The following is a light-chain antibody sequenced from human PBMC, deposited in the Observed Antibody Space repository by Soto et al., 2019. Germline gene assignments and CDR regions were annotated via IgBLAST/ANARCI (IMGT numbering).Light chain of an antibody. CDR1: QSVPSTY. Sequence: VLSQSPGILSLSPGERATLSCRSSQSVPSTYFAWYQQKSGQPPRLLISGTSTRATGVPARFSGSRSGPEFTLTINSLQSEDFAIYYCQPYNNWPLTFGGGTKVDIK. V-gene: IGKV3-15*01. CDR3: QPYNNWPLT. J-gene: IGKJ4*01. CDR2: GTS.